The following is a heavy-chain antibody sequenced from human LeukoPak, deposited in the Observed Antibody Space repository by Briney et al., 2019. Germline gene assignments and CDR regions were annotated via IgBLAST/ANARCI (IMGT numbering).Heavy chain of an antibody. J-gene: IGHJ4*02. CDR3: ARTRGNRLLFDY. Sequence: SETLSLTCAVSDASISNYYWSCIRHPPGKGLEWIAYISYSGSTNYNPFIKNRITISVDTFKSQFSLKLTSVTAADTAVYYCARTRGNRLLFDYWGQGTLVTVSS. CDR2: ISYSGST. CDR1: DASISNYY. D-gene: IGHD1-14*01. V-gene: IGHV4-59*01.